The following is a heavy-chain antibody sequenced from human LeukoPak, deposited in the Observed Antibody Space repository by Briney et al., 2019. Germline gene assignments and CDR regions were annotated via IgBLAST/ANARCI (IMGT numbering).Heavy chain of an antibody. CDR1: GFTFSNYN. CDR2: ISSSSTYM. J-gene: IGHJ4*02. Sequence: GGSLRLSCAASGFTFSNYNMNWVRQAPGKGLEWVSSISSSSTYMYYADSVKGRFTISGDNAKSSLHLQMNSLRAEDTAVYYCARVRGDYGGISDYWGQGTLVTVSS. CDR3: ARVRGDYGGISDY. D-gene: IGHD4-23*01. V-gene: IGHV3-21*04.